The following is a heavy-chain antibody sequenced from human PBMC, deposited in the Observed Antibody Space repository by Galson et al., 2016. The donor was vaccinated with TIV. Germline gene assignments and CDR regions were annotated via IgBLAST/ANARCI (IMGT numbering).Heavy chain of an antibody. V-gene: IGHV3-30*03. J-gene: IGHJ4*02. CDR2: ISFDGSEE. Sequence: SLRLSCAASGFTFGSYGMHWVRQAPGKGLEWVSYISFDGSEENYADSVKGRFTISRDNSKKTLYLQMNRRRSADTAVYYCARVLLSYSFDYWGQGTLVTFSA. CDR3: ARVLLSYSFDY. CDR1: GFTFGSYG. D-gene: IGHD2-15*01.